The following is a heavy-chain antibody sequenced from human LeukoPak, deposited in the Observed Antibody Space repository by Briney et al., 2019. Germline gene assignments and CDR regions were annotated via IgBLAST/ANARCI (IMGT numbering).Heavy chain of an antibody. CDR2: ISYNGAST. V-gene: IGHV3-23*01. CDR3: ARRTGGTKDY. Sequence: GGTLRLSCVASGFTFGDVVMSWVRQAPGKRLEWVSAISYNGASTDYAPSAKGRFAISGDNSKNPLYLQMNTLSAEDTAVYYCARRTGGTKDYWGQGTQVTVSS. D-gene: IGHD7-27*01. J-gene: IGHJ4*02. CDR1: GFTFGDVV.